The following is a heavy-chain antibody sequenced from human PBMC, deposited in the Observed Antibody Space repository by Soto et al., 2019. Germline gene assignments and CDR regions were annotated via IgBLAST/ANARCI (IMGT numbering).Heavy chain of an antibody. Sequence: QGPLVAFGGGVVQPGRSLRLSCAASRFTFCNYAMHWVRQAPGTGLQWVALISFDGCTKYYADSVKCRFTISRDNSKNTLNLQMNSLSAEDTAVYYCARSPGYCSTTSGYGRDFDMDVFSHGTTFTVSS. CDR3: ARSPGYCSTTSGYGRDFDMDV. V-gene: IGHV3-30-3*01. D-gene: IGHD2-2*01. CDR2: ISFDGCTK. J-gene: IGHJ6*02. CDR1: RFTFCNYA.